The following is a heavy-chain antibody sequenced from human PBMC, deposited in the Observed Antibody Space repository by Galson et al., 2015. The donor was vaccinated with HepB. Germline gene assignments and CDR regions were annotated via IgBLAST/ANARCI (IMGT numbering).Heavy chain of an antibody. CDR1: GYTFTSYW. D-gene: IGHD3-10*01. Sequence: QSGAEVKKPGESLKISCKASGYTFTSYWIGWVRQMPGKGLEWMGLIYPGDSDSRYSPSFQGQVTISADKSISTAYLQWSSLKASDTAMYYCARHNYGSGSYLGLDPWGQGTLVTVSS. V-gene: IGHV5-51*01. J-gene: IGHJ5*02. CDR2: IYPGDSDS. CDR3: ARHNYGSGSYLGLDP.